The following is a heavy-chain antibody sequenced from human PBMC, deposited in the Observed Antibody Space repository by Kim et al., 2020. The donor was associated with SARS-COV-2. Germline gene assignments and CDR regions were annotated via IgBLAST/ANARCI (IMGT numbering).Heavy chain of an antibody. V-gene: IGHV5-51*01. Sequence: GESLKISCKGSGYSFTTYWIGWVRQMPGKGLEWMGIIYPGDSDTRYSPSFQGQVTISADKSISTAYLQWSSLKASDTAMYYCARRTFVTGYCSGGSCYDAFDIWGQGTKVTVSS. J-gene: IGHJ3*02. D-gene: IGHD2-15*01. CDR3: ARRTFVTGYCSGGSCYDAFDI. CDR2: IYPGDSDT. CDR1: GYSFTTYW.